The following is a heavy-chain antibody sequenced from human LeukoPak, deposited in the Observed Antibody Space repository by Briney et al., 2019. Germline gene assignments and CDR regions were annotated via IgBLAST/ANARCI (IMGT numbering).Heavy chain of an antibody. CDR2: IYYTGNT. CDR1: GVSISSSYSY. J-gene: IGHJ4*02. V-gene: IGHV4-39*01. D-gene: IGHD3/OR15-3a*01. CDR3: ARQTGSGLFILP. Sequence: SATLSLTCTVSGVSISSSYSYWGWIRQPPGMGLEWIGSIYYTGNTYYNASLKSQVSISIDTSKNLFSLKLTSVTAADTAVYYCARQTGSGLFILPGGQGTLVTVSS.